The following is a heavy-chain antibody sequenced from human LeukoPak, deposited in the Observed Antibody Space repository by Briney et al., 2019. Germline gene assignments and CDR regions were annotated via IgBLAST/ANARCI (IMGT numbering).Heavy chain of an antibody. CDR3: ARGHSPVTTKVSYFQH. CDR1: GGSFSGYY. V-gene: IGHV4-34*01. Sequence: SETLSLTCAVYGGSFSGYYWSWIRQPPGKGLEWIGEINHSGSTNYNPSLKSRVTILIDTSKNQFSLKLSSVTAADTAVYYCARGHSPVTTKVSYFQHWGQGTLVTVSS. D-gene: IGHD4-17*01. CDR2: INHSGST. J-gene: IGHJ1*01.